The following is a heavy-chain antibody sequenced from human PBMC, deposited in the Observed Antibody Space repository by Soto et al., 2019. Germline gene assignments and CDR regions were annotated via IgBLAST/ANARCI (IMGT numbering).Heavy chain of an antibody. CDR1: GGSISSSSYY. Sequence: NPSETLSLTCTVSGGSISSSSYYWGWIRQPPGKGLEWIGSIYYSGSTYYNPSLKSRVTISVDTSKNQFSLKLSSVTAADTAVYYCARQKYYYDSSGYYPYYYYYGMDVWGQGTTVTVSS. CDR3: ARQKYYYDSSGYYPYYYYYGMDV. J-gene: IGHJ6*02. D-gene: IGHD3-22*01. V-gene: IGHV4-39*01. CDR2: IYYSGST.